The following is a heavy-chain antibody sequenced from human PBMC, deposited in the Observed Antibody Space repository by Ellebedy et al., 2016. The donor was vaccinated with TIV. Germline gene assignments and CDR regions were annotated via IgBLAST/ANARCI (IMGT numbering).Heavy chain of an antibody. J-gene: IGHJ4*02. CDR3: ARPAASYSSSWYDFDC. D-gene: IGHD6-13*01. CDR1: GVTFSSFT. V-gene: IGHV3-21*01. CDR2: ISSSGTYI. Sequence: GESLKISCAASGVTFSSFTMNWVRQAPGKGLEWVSSISSSGTYIHNADSVKGRFTISRDNAKNSLYLQMNRLRVEDTAIYYCARPAASYSSSWYDFDCWGQGTLVTVSS.